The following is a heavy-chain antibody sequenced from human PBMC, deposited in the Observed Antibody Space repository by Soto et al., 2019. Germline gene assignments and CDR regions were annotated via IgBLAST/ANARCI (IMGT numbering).Heavy chain of an antibody. J-gene: IGHJ5*02. Sequence: PGGSLRLSCAASGFTFSTYSMNWVRQAPGKGLEWVSYISSSSSTIFYTESVKGRFTVSRDNAKNSLYLQMNSLRAEDTAVYYCAKRDYGDYVRFDPWGQGTLVTVSS. CDR1: GFTFSTYS. D-gene: IGHD4-17*01. V-gene: IGHV3-48*01. CDR3: AKRDYGDYVRFDP. CDR2: ISSSSSTI.